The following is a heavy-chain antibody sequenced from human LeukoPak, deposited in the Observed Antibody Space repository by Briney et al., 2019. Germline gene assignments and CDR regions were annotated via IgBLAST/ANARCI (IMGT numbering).Heavy chain of an antibody. Sequence: SEPLSLTCTVSGGSISSSSYYWGWIRQPPGKGLEWIGSIYYSGSTYYNPSPKSRVTISVDTSKNQFSLKLSSVTAADTAVYYCARRGGNSVRAHFDYWGQGTLVTVSS. CDR1: GGSISSSSYY. V-gene: IGHV4-39*01. CDR2: IYYSGST. J-gene: IGHJ4*02. CDR3: ARRGGNSVRAHFDY. D-gene: IGHD4-23*01.